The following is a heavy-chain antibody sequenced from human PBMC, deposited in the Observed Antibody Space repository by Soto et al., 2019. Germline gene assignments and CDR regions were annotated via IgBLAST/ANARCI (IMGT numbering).Heavy chain of an antibody. CDR1: GGSISSYY. V-gene: IGHV4-59*12. D-gene: IGHD1-26*01. Sequence: SETLSLTCTVSGGSISSYYWSWIRQPPGKGLEWIGNMHYSGTTNYNPSLKSRVTISVDTSKNQFSLKLSSVTAADTAVYYCSAGNDYWGQGTLVTVSS. J-gene: IGHJ4*02. CDR3: SAGNDY. CDR2: MHYSGTT.